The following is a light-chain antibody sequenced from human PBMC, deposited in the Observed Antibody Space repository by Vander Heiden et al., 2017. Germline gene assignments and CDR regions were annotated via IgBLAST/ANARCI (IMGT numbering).Light chain of an antibody. J-gene: IGKJ2*01. Sequence: EIVLTHSPGPLSLSPGERATLSCRARLSIRCSYLARYQQKPRQDPSMRIYGAASSAAGIADSFSGSGSGTNFTLTISRREPEDFAVYYWQQDCSSPGTFGQGTKLEIK. CDR2: GAA. CDR3: QQDCSSPGT. V-gene: IGKV3-20*01. CDR1: LSIRCSY.